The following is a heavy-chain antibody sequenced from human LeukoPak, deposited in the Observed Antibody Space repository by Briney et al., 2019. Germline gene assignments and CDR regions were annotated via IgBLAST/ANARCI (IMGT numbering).Heavy chain of an antibody. V-gene: IGHV3-23*01. D-gene: IGHD5-24*01. J-gene: IGHJ4*02. Sequence: WGSLRLSCAASGFTLSDYDMAWVRQAPGKGLQWVSAIGWSSGDTFYADSVKGRFTCSRDNSRNALYMQMDNLRAEDSAVYYCAKGRREPCDFDHWGQGALVTVSS. CDR2: IGWSSGDT. CDR1: GFTLSDYD. CDR3: AKGRREPCDFDH.